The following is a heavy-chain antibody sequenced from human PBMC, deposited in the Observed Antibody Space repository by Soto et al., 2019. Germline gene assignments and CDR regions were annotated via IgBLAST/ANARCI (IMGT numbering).Heavy chain of an antibody. D-gene: IGHD4-17*01. CDR3: ARELDPYYGGNSLSLDY. CDR1: GGTFRTYG. J-gene: IGHJ4*02. CDR2: IIPKFGTT. Sequence: QVQLVQSGAEVKKPGSSVKVSCKASGGTFRTYGMNWVRLAPGQGLEWMGGIIPKFGTTNYAQKFQGRVTSTADESTNTAYMELNYLRSEDTAVYFCARELDPYYGGNSLSLDYWGQGTLVTVSS. V-gene: IGHV1-69*13.